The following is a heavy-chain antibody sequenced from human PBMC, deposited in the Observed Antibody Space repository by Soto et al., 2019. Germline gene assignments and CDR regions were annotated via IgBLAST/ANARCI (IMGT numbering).Heavy chain of an antibody. V-gene: IGHV1-18*01. CDR1: GYTFTSYG. Sequence: VSVKLCCKACGYTFTSYGLSWARQAPGQGLEWMGWISAYNGNTNYAQKFQGRVTMTTDTSTSTAYMELRSLRSDDTAVYYCARAEQLERPYYFDYWGQGTLVPVSS. CDR3: ARAEQLERPYYFDY. CDR2: ISAYNGNT. J-gene: IGHJ4*02. D-gene: IGHD1-1*01.